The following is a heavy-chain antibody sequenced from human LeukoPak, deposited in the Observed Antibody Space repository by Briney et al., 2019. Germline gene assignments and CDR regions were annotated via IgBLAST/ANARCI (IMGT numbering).Heavy chain of an antibody. V-gene: IGHV3-23*01. D-gene: IGHD6-6*01. J-gene: IGHJ4*02. Sequence: GGSLRLSCTSSGFTFSSYAMSWIRQAPGKGLEWVSTVTVSGGGTYYGDSVKGRFTISRDNSKNTLYLQMNSLRAEDTAVYYCAKRAARPAYYFDFWGQGTLVTISS. CDR1: GFTFSSYA. CDR3: AKRAARPAYYFDF. CDR2: VTVSGGGT.